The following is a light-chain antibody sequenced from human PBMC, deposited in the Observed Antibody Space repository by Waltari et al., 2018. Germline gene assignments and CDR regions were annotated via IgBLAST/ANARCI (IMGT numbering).Light chain of an antibody. CDR1: QSVSIN. CDR3: QHSDT. CDR2: GAS. V-gene: IGKV3-15*01. J-gene: IGKJ2*01. Sequence: EIVMTQSPGTLSVSPGEKATLSCRASQSVSINLAWYQQKPGQSPRLLIYGASTRATGIPARFSGSGSGTDFTLTISSLQSEDFAVYYCQHSDTFGQGTKLEIK.